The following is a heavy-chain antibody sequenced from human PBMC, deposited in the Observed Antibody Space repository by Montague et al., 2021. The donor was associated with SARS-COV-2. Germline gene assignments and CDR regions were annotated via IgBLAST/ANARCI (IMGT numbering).Heavy chain of an antibody. Sequence: SETLSLTCAVYGGSFSGYYWTWIRQPPGKGLEWIGENNYSGSTNYNPSLKSRVNMSVDTSKNQFSLKLRSVTAADTAVYYCARLSSDIGGYFWFDPWGQGTLVTVSS. CDR2: NNYSGST. D-gene: IGHD1-26*01. J-gene: IGHJ5*02. CDR1: GGSFSGYY. V-gene: IGHV4-34*10. CDR3: ARLSSDIGGYFWFDP.